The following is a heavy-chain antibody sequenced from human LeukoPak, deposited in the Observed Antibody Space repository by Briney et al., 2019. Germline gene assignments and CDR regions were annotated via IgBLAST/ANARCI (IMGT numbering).Heavy chain of an antibody. CDR2: IYPGDSDT. CDR3: ARYTDHYYFDI. Sequence: GESLNISCKGPADCFTSFWIGWVLQMPGKGLEWMGIIYPGDSDTRYRPSFQGQVTISADKSISTAYLQWSSLNTSDTAMYYCARYTDHYYFDIVVRGTMVTVSS. CDR1: ADCFTSFW. D-gene: IGHD1-1*01. J-gene: IGHJ4*02. V-gene: IGHV5-51*01.